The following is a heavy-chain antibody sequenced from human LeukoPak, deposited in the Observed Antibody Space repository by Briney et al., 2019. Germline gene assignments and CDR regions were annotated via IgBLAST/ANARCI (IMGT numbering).Heavy chain of an antibody. Sequence: GGSLRLSCAASGFTFSSYSMNWVRQAPGKGLEWVSSISSSSSYIYYADSVKGRFTISRDNAKNSLYLQMNSLRAEDTAVYYCARDQDIVVVVAAPGGYYGMDVWGQGTTVTVSS. V-gene: IGHV3-21*01. CDR2: ISSSSSYI. D-gene: IGHD2-15*01. CDR3: ARDQDIVVVVAAPGGYYGMDV. J-gene: IGHJ6*02. CDR1: GFTFSSYS.